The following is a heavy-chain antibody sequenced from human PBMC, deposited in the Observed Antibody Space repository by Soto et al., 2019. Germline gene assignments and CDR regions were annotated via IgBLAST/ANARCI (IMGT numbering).Heavy chain of an antibody. D-gene: IGHD6-13*01. CDR3: ARDRMYSSSPPDY. CDR1: GFTFSSYS. V-gene: IGHV3-21*01. Sequence: GGSLRLSCAASGFTFSSYSMNWVRQAPGKGLEWVSSISSSSYIYYADSVKGRFTISRDNAKNSLYLQMNSLRAEDTAVYYCARDRMYSSSPPDYWGQGTLVTVSS. J-gene: IGHJ4*02. CDR2: ISSSSYI.